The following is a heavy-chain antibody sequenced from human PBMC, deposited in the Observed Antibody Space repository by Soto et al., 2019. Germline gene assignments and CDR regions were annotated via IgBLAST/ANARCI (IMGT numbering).Heavy chain of an antibody. J-gene: IGHJ4*02. CDR2: INHSGST. CDR1: GGSFSGYY. D-gene: IGHD5-12*01. CDR3: ASIVATITSSSPRDY. V-gene: IGHV4-34*01. Sequence: QVQLQQWGAGLLKPSETLSLTCAVYGGSFSGYYWSWIRQPPGKGLEWIGEINHSGSTNYNPSLKSRVTISVYTSKNQCSLKLSSVTAADTAVYYCASIVATITSSSPRDYWGQGTLVTVSS.